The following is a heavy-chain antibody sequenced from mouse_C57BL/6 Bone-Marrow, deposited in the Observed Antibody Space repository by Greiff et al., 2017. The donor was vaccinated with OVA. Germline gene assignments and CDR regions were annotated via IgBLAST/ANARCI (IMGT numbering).Heavy chain of an antibody. J-gene: IGHJ4*01. CDR3: ASFPLTTVASMDY. D-gene: IGHD1-1*01. Sequence: EVKLQESGGGLVQPGGSLSLSCAASGFTFTDYYMSWVRQPPGKALEWLGFIRNKANGYTTEYSASVKGRFTISRDNSQSILYLQMNALRAEDSATYYCASFPLTTVASMDYWGQGTSVTVSS. CDR2: IRNKANGYTT. V-gene: IGHV7-3*01. CDR1: GFTFTDYY.